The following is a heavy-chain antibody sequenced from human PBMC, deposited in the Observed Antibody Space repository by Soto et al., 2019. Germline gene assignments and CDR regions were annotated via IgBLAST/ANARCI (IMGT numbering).Heavy chain of an antibody. V-gene: IGHV3-74*01. CDR1: GFIFSNYW. CDR2: IDHDGPT. J-gene: IGHJ4*02. Sequence: EVQLVESGGGLVQPGGSLRLSCAGSGFIFSNYWMHWVRQAPGKGLEWVSRIDHDGPTDYADSVRGRFTISRDNAESRLYLQINSLRPEDTAVYYCVRDSHGDYWGQGTLVTVSS. CDR3: VRDSHGDY.